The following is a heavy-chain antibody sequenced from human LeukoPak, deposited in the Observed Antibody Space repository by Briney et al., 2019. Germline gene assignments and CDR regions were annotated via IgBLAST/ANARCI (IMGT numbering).Heavy chain of an antibody. CDR2: FDPEDGET. V-gene: IGHV1-24*01. J-gene: IGHJ4*02. Sequence: ASVKVSCKVSGYTLSELSIHWVRQAPGKGLEWMGGFDPEDGETIYAQKFQGRATMTEDTSTDTAYMELTSLRSEDTTVYYCATSPGYDYWGQGTLVTVSS. CDR1: GYTLSELS. CDR3: ATSPGYDY. D-gene: IGHD1-14*01.